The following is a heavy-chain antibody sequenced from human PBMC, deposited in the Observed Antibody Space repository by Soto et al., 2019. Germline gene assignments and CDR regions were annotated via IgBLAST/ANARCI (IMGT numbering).Heavy chain of an antibody. CDR2: IDPSDSYI. CDR3: ARLMVPYYFSGLDV. J-gene: IGHJ6*02. Sequence: GESLKISCKGSGYSFTTYWISWVRQMPGKGLEWMGRIDPSDSYINYSPSFQGHVSISVDKSISTAYLQWSSLKASDTAMYYCARLMVPYYFSGLDVWGQGTTVTVSS. V-gene: IGHV5-10-1*01. CDR1: GYSFTTYW. D-gene: IGHD2-8*01.